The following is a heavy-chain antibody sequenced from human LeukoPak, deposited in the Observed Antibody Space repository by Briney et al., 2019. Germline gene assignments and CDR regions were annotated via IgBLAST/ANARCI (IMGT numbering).Heavy chain of an antibody. CDR2: IYYSGST. V-gene: IGHV4-59*08. CDR3: ARTDYDFWSGYFQSGGFDY. Sequence: PSETLSLTCTVSGGSISSYYWSWIRQPPGKGLEWIGYIYYSGSTNYNPSLKSRVTISVDTSKNQFSLKLSSVTAADTAVYYCARTDYDFWSGYFQSGGFDYWGQGTLVTVSS. D-gene: IGHD3-3*01. J-gene: IGHJ4*02. CDR1: GGSISSYY.